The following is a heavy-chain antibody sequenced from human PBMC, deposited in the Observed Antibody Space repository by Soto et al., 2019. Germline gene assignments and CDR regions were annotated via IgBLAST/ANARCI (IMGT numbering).Heavy chain of an antibody. CDR2: IIPIFGTA. J-gene: IGHJ3*02. CDR1: GGTFSSYA. Sequence: SVNVSCKASGGTFSSYAISWVRQAPGQGLEWMGGIIPIFGTANYAQKFQGRVTITADESTSTAYMELSSLRSEDTAVYYCARDGARTVVTPGADAFDIWGQGTMVTVSS. CDR3: ARDGARTVVTPGADAFDI. D-gene: IGHD2-21*02. V-gene: IGHV1-69*13.